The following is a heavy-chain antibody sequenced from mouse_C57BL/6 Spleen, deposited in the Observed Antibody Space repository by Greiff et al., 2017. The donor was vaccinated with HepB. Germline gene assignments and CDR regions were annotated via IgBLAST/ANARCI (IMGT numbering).Heavy chain of an antibody. CDR2: INPNYGTT. CDR1: GYSFTDYN. D-gene: IGHD1-1*01. V-gene: IGHV1-39*01. CDR3: AREEYYYGSSFEGFYAMDY. Sequence: VHVKQSGPELVKPGASVKISCKASGYSFTDYNMNWVKQSNGKSLEWIGVINPNYGTTSYNQKFKGKATLTVDQSSITAYMQLNSLTSEDSAVYYCAREEYYYGSSFEGFYAMDYWGQGTSVTVSS. J-gene: IGHJ4*01.